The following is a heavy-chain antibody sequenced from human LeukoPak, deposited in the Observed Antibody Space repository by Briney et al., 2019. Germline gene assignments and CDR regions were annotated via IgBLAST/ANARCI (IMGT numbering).Heavy chain of an antibody. Sequence: GGSLRLSCAASGFTFSSYAMSWVRQAPGKGLEWVSGISGSGDNTYYADSVKGRFTISRDNSKNTLYVQVNSLGTEDTAAYYCAKGGYYDSSGSFYFDYWGQGTLVTVSS. J-gene: IGHJ4*02. CDR3: AKGGYYDSSGSFYFDY. D-gene: IGHD3-22*01. CDR2: ISGSGDNT. CDR1: GFTFSSYA. V-gene: IGHV3-23*01.